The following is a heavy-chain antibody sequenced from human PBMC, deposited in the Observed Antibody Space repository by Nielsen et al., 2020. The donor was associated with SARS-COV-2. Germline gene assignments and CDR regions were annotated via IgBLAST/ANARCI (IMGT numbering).Heavy chain of an antibody. CDR3: AKDHNGSKQWPPYYYGMDV. V-gene: IGHV3-30*18. CDR1: GFTFSSYG. J-gene: IGHJ6*02. Sequence: GESLKISCAASGFTFSSYGMHWVRQDPGKGLEWVAVISYDGSNKYYADSVKGRFTISRDNSKNTLYLQMNSLRAEDTAVYYCAKDHNGSKQWPPYYYGMDVWGQGTTVTVSS. D-gene: IGHD6-19*01. CDR2: ISYDGSNK.